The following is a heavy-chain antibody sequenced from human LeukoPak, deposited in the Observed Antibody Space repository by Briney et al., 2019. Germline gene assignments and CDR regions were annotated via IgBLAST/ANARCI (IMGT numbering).Heavy chain of an antibody. J-gene: IGHJ3*02. V-gene: IGHV4-59*11. CDR1: GDSFSSHY. CDR3: ARDLVTVTKGFDI. Sequence: SETLSLTCAVSGDSFSSHYWTWIRQSPGTGLEWIGYISHIGRTYYNPSLKSRVTISIDTSKNQFSLKLRSVTAAGTAVYYCARDLVTVTKGFDIWGQGTMVSVSS. D-gene: IGHD4-17*01. CDR2: ISHIGRT.